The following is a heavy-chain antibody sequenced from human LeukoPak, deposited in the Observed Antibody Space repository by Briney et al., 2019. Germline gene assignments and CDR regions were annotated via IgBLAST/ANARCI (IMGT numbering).Heavy chain of an antibody. Sequence: SVNVSCKASGGTFSSYAISWVRQAPGQGLEWMGGIIPIFGTANYAQKFQGRVTITADESTSTAYMELSSLRSEDTAVYYCARDRQDYYDSSGYYSPFDYWGQGTLVTVSS. CDR2: IIPIFGTA. V-gene: IGHV1-69*13. CDR3: ARDRQDYYDSSGYYSPFDY. D-gene: IGHD3-22*01. J-gene: IGHJ4*02. CDR1: GGTFSSYA.